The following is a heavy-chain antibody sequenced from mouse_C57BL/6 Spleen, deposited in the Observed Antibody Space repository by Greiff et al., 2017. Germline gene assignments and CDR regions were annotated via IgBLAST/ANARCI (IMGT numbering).Heavy chain of an antibody. J-gene: IGHJ2*01. CDR2: ISDGGSYT. D-gene: IGHD1-1*01. V-gene: IGHV5-4*01. CDR1: GFTFSSYA. Sequence: EVMLVESGGGLVKPGGSLKLSCAASGFTFSSYAMSWVRQTPEKRLAWVATISDGGSYTYYPDNVKGRFTISRDNAKNNLYLQMSHLKSEDTAMYYCARDRITTGGGYFDYWGQGTTLTVSS. CDR3: ARDRITTGGGYFDY.